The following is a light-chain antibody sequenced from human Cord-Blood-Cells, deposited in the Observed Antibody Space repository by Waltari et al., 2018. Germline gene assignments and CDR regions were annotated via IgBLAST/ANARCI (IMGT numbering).Light chain of an antibody. J-gene: IGKJ2*01. Sequence: DIKMPQSPSPLSASVGDRVTITCRASQSISSYLNWYQQKPGKAPKLLIYAASSLQSGVPSRFSGSGSGTDFTLTISSLQPEDFATYYCQQSYSTHTFGQGTKLEIK. V-gene: IGKV1-39*01. CDR1: QSISSY. CDR2: AAS. CDR3: QQSYSTHT.